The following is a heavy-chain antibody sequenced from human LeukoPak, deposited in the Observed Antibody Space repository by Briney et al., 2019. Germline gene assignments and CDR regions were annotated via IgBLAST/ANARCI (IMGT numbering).Heavy chain of an antibody. D-gene: IGHD3-9*01. J-gene: IGHJ4*02. CDR1: GGSISSYY. CDR2: NYYSGST. Sequence: SETLSLTCTVSGGSISSYYWSWMRQPPGKGLEWIGHNYYSGSTNFNPSLKSRVTISVDTSKNQFSLKLRPVTAAATAGHYCARAEPGYDILTGYYPSYFDYWGQGTLVTVCS. V-gene: IGHV4-59*12. CDR3: ARAEPGYDILTGYYPSYFDY.